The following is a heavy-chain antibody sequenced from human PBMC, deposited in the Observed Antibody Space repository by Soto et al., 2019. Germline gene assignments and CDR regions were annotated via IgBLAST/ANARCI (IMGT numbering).Heavy chain of an antibody. CDR1: GGSISSGGYY. V-gene: IGHV4-31*03. J-gene: IGHJ3*02. CDR3: ARVRGEDRDYGDYGDAFDI. CDR2: IYYSGST. Sequence: PSETLSLTCTVSGGSISSGGYYWSWIRQHPGKGLEWIGYIYYSGSTYYNPSLKSRVTISVDTSKNQFSLKLSSVTAADTAVYYCARVRGEDRDYGDYGDAFDIWGQGTMVTVSS. D-gene: IGHD4-17*01.